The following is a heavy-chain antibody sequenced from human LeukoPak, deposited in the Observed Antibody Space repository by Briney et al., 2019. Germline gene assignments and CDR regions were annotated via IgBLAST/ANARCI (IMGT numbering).Heavy chain of an antibody. D-gene: IGHD2/OR15-2a*01. CDR1: GYSINSSYY. V-gene: IGHV4-38-2*02. Sequence: SETLSLTCTVSGYSINSSYYWGWIRQPPGKGLEWIGSIYYSGSTYYNPSLKSRVTISVDTSKNQFSLKLNSVTAADTAVYYCARGINRNWFDPWGQGTLVTVSS. CDR3: ARGINRNWFDP. CDR2: IYYSGST. J-gene: IGHJ5*02.